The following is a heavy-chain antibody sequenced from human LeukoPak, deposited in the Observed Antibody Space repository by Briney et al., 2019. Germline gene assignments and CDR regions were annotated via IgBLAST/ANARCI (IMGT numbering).Heavy chain of an antibody. Sequence: ASVKVSCKASGYTFTGYYMHWVRQAPGQGLEWMGWINPNSGDTNYAQKFQGRVTMTRDTSISTAYMELSRLRSDDTAVYYCATDSSSWYYYYYYMDVWGKGTTVTVSS. J-gene: IGHJ6*03. V-gene: IGHV1-2*02. D-gene: IGHD6-13*01. CDR2: INPNSGDT. CDR1: GYTFTGYY. CDR3: ATDSSSWYYYYYYMDV.